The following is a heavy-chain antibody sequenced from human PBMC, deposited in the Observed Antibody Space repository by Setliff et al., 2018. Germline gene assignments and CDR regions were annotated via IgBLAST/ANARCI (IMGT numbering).Heavy chain of an antibody. CDR1: GYSFSDFY. V-gene: IGHV1-69-2*01. CDR3: AIDYGPTGTPYH. J-gene: IGHJ4*02. Sequence: ASVKVSCKASGYSFSDFYMHWVRQVPGEGLEALGRIDPRDDFTVYAEMFKDRLTITADTSTDTSYMEMSSLRFEYTAVYYCAIDYGPTGTPYHWGQGTPVTVSS. D-gene: IGHD1-1*01. CDR2: IDPRDDFT.